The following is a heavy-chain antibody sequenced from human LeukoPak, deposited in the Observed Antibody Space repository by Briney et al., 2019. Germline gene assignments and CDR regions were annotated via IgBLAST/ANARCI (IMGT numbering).Heavy chain of an antibody. Sequence: SETLSLTCAVYGGSFSGYYWSWIRQPPGKGLEWIGEINHSGSTNYNPSLKSRVTISVDTSKNQFSLKLSSVTAADKAVYYCARGGLRLGELWTTQPKRHNWFDPWGQGTLVTVSS. CDR2: INHSGST. V-gene: IGHV4-34*01. D-gene: IGHD3-10*01. CDR1: GGSFSGYY. J-gene: IGHJ5*02. CDR3: ARGGLRLGELWTTQPKRHNWFDP.